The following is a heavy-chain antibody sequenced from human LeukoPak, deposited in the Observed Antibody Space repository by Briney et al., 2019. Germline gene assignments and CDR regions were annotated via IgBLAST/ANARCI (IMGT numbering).Heavy chain of an antibody. V-gene: IGHV4-4*07. J-gene: IGHJ4*02. D-gene: IGHD6-13*01. CDR3: ARAWGSGWYHIDY. CDR1: GGSISSYY. Sequence: PETLSLTCTVSGGSISSYYWNWIRQPAGKGLEWIGRIYTSGSTNYNPSLKSRVTMSVDTSKNQFSLKLTSVTAADTAVYYCARAWGSGWYHIDYWGQGTLVTVSS. CDR2: IYTSGST.